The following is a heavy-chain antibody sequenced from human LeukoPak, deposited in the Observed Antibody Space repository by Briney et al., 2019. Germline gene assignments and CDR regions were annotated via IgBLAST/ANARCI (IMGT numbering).Heavy chain of an antibody. Sequence: GASVKVSCKASGYTFTGYYMHWVRQAPGQGLEWMGWINPNSGGTNYAQKFQGWVTMTRDTSISTAYMELSRLRSDDTAVYYCARGEPDYYDSSGYAPSRYGMDVWGQGTTVTVSS. D-gene: IGHD3-22*01. CDR3: ARGEPDYYDSSGYAPSRYGMDV. J-gene: IGHJ6*02. CDR2: INPNSGGT. CDR1: GYTFTGYY. V-gene: IGHV1-2*04.